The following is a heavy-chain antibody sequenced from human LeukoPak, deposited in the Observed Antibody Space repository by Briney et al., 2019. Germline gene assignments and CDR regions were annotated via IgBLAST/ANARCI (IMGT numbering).Heavy chain of an antibody. D-gene: IGHD6-6*01. V-gene: IGHV4-59*01. Sequence: SETLSLTCTVSGGSISNYYWSWIRQPPGKGLEWIGYIYCSRSTNSNPSLQSRVTISLNTSKNQFSLKRSSVTAADTAVYYCATAGPFISARPITFDYWGQGSLVTVSS. CDR3: ATAGPFISARPITFDY. CDR1: GGSISNYY. J-gene: IGHJ4*02. CDR2: IYCSRST.